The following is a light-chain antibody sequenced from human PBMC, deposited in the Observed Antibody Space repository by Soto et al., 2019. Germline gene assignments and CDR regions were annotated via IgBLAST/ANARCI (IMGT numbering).Light chain of an antibody. J-gene: IGLJ1*01. V-gene: IGLV2-8*01. CDR1: SSDVGFYNF. CDR2: EVT. Sequence: QSALTQPPSASGSPGQSLTISCTGTSSDVGFYNFVSWYQQRPGTAPKLVIYEVTKRPSGGTDRFSGSKSGSTASLTFSGLQADDEAEYYCASYAGTKLFVFGSGTKVPVL. CDR3: ASYAGTKLFV.